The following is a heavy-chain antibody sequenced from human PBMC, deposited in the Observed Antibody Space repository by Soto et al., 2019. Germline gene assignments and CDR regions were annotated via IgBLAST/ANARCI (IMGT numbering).Heavy chain of an antibody. CDR1: GGTFSSYT. CDR3: ARDRGVVVPAAEYWFDP. V-gene: IGHV1-69*04. CDR2: IIPILGIA. D-gene: IGHD2-2*01. J-gene: IGHJ5*02. Sequence: SVKVSCKASGGTFSSYTISWVRQAPGQGLEWMGRIIPILGIANYAQKFQGRVTITADKSTSTAYMELSSLRSEDTAVYYCARDRGVVVPAAEYWFDPWGQGTLVTVSS.